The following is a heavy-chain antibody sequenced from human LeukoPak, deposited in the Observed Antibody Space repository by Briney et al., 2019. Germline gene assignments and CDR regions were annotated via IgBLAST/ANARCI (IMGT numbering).Heavy chain of an antibody. D-gene: IGHD3-3*01. CDR3: ANFWSGSYGRDAFDI. CDR2: ISYDGTNK. Sequence: PGGSLRLSCVPSGFPFSRYGMHWVRQAPGKGLEWVAVISYDGTNKYYANSVNGRFTISRDNSKNTLYLQMNGLRAEDTAVYYCANFWSGSYGRDAFDIWGQGTMVTVSS. J-gene: IGHJ3*02. CDR1: GFPFSRYG. V-gene: IGHV3-30*18.